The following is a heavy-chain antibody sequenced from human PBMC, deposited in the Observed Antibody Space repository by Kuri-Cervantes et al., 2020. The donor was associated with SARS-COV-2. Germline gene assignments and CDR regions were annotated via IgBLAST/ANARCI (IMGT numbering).Heavy chain of an antibody. CDR3: AREEWLHIHDAFDI. D-gene: IGHD5-24*01. Sequence: SFSLTCEASGFTFSSYWMSWVRQAPGKGLVWVANIKQDGSEKYYVDSVKGRFTISRDNDKTSLYLQMNSLRAEDTAVYYCAREEWLHIHDAFDIWGQGTMVTVSS. CDR2: IKQDGSEK. V-gene: IGHV3-7*04. J-gene: IGHJ3*02. CDR1: GFTFSSYW.